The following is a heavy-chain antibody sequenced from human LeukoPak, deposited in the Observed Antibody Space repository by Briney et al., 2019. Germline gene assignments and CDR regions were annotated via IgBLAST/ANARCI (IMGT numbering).Heavy chain of an antibody. CDR1: GFTFSNYA. V-gene: IGHV3-23*01. CDR3: EVAAAGTFDY. J-gene: IGHJ4*02. D-gene: IGHD6-13*01. Sequence: GGSLRLSCAASGFTFSNYAMSWVRQAPGKGLEWVSTLSGTGGSTYYADSVKGRFTISRDNSKNTLYLQMNSLRAEDTAVYYCEVAAAGTFDYWGQGTLVTVSS. CDR2: LSGTGGST.